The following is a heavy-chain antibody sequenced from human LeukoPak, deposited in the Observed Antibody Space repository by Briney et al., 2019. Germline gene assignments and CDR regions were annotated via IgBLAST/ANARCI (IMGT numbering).Heavy chain of an antibody. J-gene: IGHJ4*02. Sequence: GGSLRLSCAASGFSFSTYWMHWVRQAPGKGLVWVSRINSDGSSTTYADSVKGRFTISRDNAKNTLYLQVNSLRAEDTAVYYCAVGVGDHWGQGTLVTVFS. D-gene: IGHD3-10*01. CDR1: GFSFSTYW. V-gene: IGHV3-74*01. CDR3: AVGVGDH. CDR2: INSDGSST.